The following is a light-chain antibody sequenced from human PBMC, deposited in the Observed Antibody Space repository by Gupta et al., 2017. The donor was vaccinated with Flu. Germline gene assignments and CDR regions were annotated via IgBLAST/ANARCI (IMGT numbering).Light chain of an antibody. CDR2: VGS. CDR1: QSRRHTEGYKY. CDR3: RQALQTPFT. J-gene: IGKJ3*01. Sequence: ITPGGPASNSGRASQSRRHTEGYKYLDWYPQKPGQSPQVLIYVGSNWAYGVPDRFSGSGSGTDFTLKISSVEVEDVGVYFCRQALQTPFTFGPGTNLEMK. V-gene: IGKV2-28*01.